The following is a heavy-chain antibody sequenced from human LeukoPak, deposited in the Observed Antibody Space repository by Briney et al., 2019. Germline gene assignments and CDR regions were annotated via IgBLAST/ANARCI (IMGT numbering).Heavy chain of an antibody. V-gene: IGHV4-30-2*01. CDR3: ARGRRITIFGVVIMRQRGGDWFDP. D-gene: IGHD3-3*01. J-gene: IGHJ5*02. Sequence: SETLSLTCAVSGGSISSGGYSWGWIRQPPGKGLEWIGYIYHSGSTYYNPSLKSRVTISVDTSKNQFSLKLSSVTAADTAVYYCARGRRITIFGVVIMRQRGGDWFDPWGQGTLVTVSS. CDR2: IYHSGST. CDR1: GGSISSGGYS.